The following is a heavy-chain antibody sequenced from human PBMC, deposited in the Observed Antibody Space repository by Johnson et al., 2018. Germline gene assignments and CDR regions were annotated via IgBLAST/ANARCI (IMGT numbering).Heavy chain of an antibody. D-gene: IGHD3-22*01. V-gene: IGHV1-58*01. J-gene: IGHJ1*01. CDR1: GFTFTSSA. CDR2: IVVGSGNT. CDR3: ARDNLYDDDSSAYYFGGYFQH. Sequence: QLVQSGPEVKKPGTSVKVSCKASGFTFTSSAVQWVRQARGQRLERIGWIVVGSGNTNYAQKFQERVTITRDMSTSTAYMELSSLRSEDTAVYYCARDNLYDDDSSAYYFGGYFQHWGQGTLVTVSS.